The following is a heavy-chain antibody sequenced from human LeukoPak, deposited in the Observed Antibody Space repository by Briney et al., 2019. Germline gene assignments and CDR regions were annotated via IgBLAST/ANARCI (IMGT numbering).Heavy chain of an antibody. D-gene: IGHD3-22*01. Sequence: GASVKVSCKASGYTFTSYGISWVRQAPGQGLEWMGWISTYRGNTNYAQKFQGRVAMTTDTSTSTAYMELRNLRSDDTAVYYCARDITMIVRDWGQGTLVTVSS. CDR1: GYTFTSYG. CDR3: ARDITMIVRD. V-gene: IGHV1-18*01. J-gene: IGHJ4*02. CDR2: ISTYRGNT.